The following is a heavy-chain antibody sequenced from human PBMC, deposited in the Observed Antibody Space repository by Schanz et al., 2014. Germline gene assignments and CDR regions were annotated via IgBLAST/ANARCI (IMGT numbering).Heavy chain of an antibody. CDR2: MSGSGSTA. CDR3: AGAVATIRADSFDI. Sequence: EEQLVESGGGSLQPGGSLRLSCTASGFPFSRFSMIWVRQAPGKGLEWVSGMSGSGSTADYADSVKGRFTISRDNAKNSLYLQMNSLRAEDTAVYYCAGAVATIRADSFDIWGQGTMXAVSS. CDR1: GFPFSRFS. V-gene: IGHV3-48*04. J-gene: IGHJ3*02. D-gene: IGHD5-12*01.